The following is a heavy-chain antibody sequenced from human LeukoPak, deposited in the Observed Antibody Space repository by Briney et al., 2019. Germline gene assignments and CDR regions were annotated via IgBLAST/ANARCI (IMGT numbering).Heavy chain of an antibody. J-gene: IGHJ4*02. V-gene: IGHV4-34*01. Sequence: SETLSLTCAVYGGSFSDYYWSWIRQPPGKGMEWIGEINHSGSTNYNPSLKSRVTISVDTSKNQFSLKLSSVTAADTTVYYCARGCLESPNLFFDYWGQGTLVTVSS. CDR3: ARGCLESPNLFFDY. D-gene: IGHD3-3*01. CDR1: GGSFSDYY. CDR2: INHSGST.